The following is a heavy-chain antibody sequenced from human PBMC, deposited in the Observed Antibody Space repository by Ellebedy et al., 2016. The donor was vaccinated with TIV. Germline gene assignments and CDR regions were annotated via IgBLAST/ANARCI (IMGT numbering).Heavy chain of an antibody. D-gene: IGHD2-2*01. Sequence: GGSLRLXCAASGFTFSRYAMYWVRQAPGKGLEWVSAISGSGGSTYYADSVKGRFTISRDNSKNTLYLQMNSLRAEDTAVYYCARDRNYQLLSLPLDYWGQGTLVTVSS. CDR2: ISGSGGST. CDR3: ARDRNYQLLSLPLDY. J-gene: IGHJ4*02. V-gene: IGHV3-23*01. CDR1: GFTFSRYA.